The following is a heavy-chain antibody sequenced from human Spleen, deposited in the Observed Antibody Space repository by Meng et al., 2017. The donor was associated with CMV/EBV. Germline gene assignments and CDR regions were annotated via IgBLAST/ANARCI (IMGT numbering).Heavy chain of an antibody. Sequence: GESLKISCAASGFTVSYSYMTWVRQAPGKGLAWVSLIYSGGSTHYADSVKGRFTISRDNAKNSLYLQMSRLRAEDTAVYYCTRGYSSSWCDSWGQGTLVTVSS. CDR1: GFTVSYSY. CDR2: IYSGGST. J-gene: IGHJ5*01. D-gene: IGHD6-13*01. V-gene: IGHV3-66*01. CDR3: TRGYSSSWCDS.